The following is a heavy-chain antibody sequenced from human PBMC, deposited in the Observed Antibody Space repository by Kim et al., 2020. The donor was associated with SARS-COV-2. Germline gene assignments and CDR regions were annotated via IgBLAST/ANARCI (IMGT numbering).Heavy chain of an antibody. CDR3: ARALMFPFDY. Sequence: STHYNPSLKSRVTISVDTSKNQFSLRLSSVTAADTAVYYCARALMFPFDYWGQGTLVTVSS. J-gene: IGHJ4*02. V-gene: IGHV4-34*01. D-gene: IGHD2-8*01. CDR2: ST.